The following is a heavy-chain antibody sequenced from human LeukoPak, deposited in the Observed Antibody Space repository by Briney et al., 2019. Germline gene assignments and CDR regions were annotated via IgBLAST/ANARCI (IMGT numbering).Heavy chain of an antibody. CDR3: ARVMDYYDSSGYYPLYYYYYMDV. D-gene: IGHD3-22*01. CDR2: INTNTGNP. Sequence: GASVKVSCKAFGYTFTGYYIHWVRQAPGQGLEWMGWINTNTGNPTYAQGFTGRFVFSLDTSVSTAYLQISSLKAEDTAVYYCARVMDYYDSSGYYPLYYYYYMDVWGKGTTVTVSS. V-gene: IGHV7-4-1*02. J-gene: IGHJ6*03. CDR1: GYTFTGYY.